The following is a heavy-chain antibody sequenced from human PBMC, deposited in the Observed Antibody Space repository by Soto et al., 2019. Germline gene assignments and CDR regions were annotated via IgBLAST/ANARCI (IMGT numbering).Heavy chain of an antibody. CDR1: GGSVTSGGYH. CDR2: MYYTGTT. V-gene: IGHV4-61*08. CDR3: GGDVLGS. D-gene: IGHD2-21*02. J-gene: IGHJ4*02. Sequence: SETLSLTWSASGGSVTSGGYHWYWIRQSPGKGREWIGYMYYTGTTNYNPSLRSRVSISIDTSKNMFSLKLTSVTAAVTALYFAGGDVLGSWGQGTQVTVSS.